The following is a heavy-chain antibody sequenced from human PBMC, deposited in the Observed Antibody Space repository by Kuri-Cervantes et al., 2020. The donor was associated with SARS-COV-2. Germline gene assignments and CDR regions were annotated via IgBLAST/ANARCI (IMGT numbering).Heavy chain of an antibody. Sequence: ASVKVSCKTSGYPFSSFGIGWVRQAPGQGLEWVGWISDYNGHTNYAQKFQGRVTMTTDTSTSTAYMELSSLRSEDTAIYYCARSPLKLERRLAAFDMWGQGTMVTVSS. V-gene: IGHV1-18*01. CDR2: ISDYNGHT. J-gene: IGHJ3*02. CDR1: GYPFSSFG. D-gene: IGHD1-1*01. CDR3: ARSPLKLERRLAAFDM.